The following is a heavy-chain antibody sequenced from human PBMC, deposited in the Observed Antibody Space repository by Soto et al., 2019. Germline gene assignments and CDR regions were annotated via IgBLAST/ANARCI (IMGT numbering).Heavy chain of an antibody. CDR1: GYSFTSYW. V-gene: IGHV5-51*01. CDR3: ARSLLWFGELYCDDAFDI. CDR2: IYPGDSDT. Sequence: PGESLKISCKGSGYSFTSYWIGWVRQMPGKGLEWMGIIYPGDSDTRYRPSFQGQVTISADKSISTAYLQWSSLKASDTAMYYCARSLLWFGELYCDDAFDIWGQGTMVTVSS. D-gene: IGHD3-10*01. J-gene: IGHJ3*02.